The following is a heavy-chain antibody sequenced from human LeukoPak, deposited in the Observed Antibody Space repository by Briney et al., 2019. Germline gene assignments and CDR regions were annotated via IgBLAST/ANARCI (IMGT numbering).Heavy chain of an antibody. J-gene: IGHJ4*02. V-gene: IGHV3-23*01. CDR2: LSGSGSGGST. CDR1: GFTFSSYA. D-gene: IGHD2-2*01. CDR3: ATYCSSTSCWNDY. Sequence: PGGSLRLSCAASGFTFSSYAMSWVRQAPEKGLEWVSGLSGSGSGGSTYYADSVKGRFTISRDNAKNSLYLQMNSLRAEDTAVYYCATYCSSTSCWNDYWGQGTLVTVSS.